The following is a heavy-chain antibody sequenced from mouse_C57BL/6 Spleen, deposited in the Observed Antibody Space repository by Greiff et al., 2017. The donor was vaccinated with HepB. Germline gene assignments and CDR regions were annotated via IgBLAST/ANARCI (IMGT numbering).Heavy chain of an antibody. CDR3: ARGGKFITTGWYFDV. CDR1: GYTFTSYW. J-gene: IGHJ1*03. V-gene: IGHV1-50*01. D-gene: IGHD1-1*01. Sequence: QVQLQQPGAELVKPGASVKLSCKASGYTFTSYWMQWVQQRPGQGLEWIGEIDPSDSYTYYNQKFKGKATLTVDTSSSTAYMQFSSLTSEDSAVYYCARGGKFITTGWYFDVWGTGTTVTVSS. CDR2: IDPSDSYT.